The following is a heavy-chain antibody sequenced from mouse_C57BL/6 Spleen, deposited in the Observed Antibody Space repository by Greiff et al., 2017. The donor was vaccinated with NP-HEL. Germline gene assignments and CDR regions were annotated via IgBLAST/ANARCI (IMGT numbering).Heavy chain of an antibody. Sequence: QVQLQQPGAELVKPGASVKLSCKASGYTFTSYWMHWVKQRPGQGLEWIGMIHPNSGSTNYNEKFKSKATLTVDKSSSTAYMQLSSLTSEDSAVYYCARDSSGYRGYAMDYWGQGTSVTVSS. V-gene: IGHV1-64*01. CDR3: ARDSSGYRGYAMDY. CDR1: GYTFTSYW. D-gene: IGHD3-2*02. J-gene: IGHJ4*01. CDR2: IHPNSGST.